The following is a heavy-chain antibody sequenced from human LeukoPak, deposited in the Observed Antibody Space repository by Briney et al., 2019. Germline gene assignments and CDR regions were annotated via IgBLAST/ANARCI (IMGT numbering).Heavy chain of an antibody. CDR2: INHSGST. CDR3: ARGPNYGGNSKDFDY. J-gene: IGHJ4*02. V-gene: IGHV4-34*01. CDR1: GGSISKYY. Sequence: SETLSLTCTVSGGSISKYYWSWIRQPPGKGLEWIGEINHSGSTNYNPSLKRRVTISVDTSKNQFSLKLSSVTAADTAVYYCARGPNYGGNSKDFDYWGQGTLVTVSS. D-gene: IGHD4-23*01.